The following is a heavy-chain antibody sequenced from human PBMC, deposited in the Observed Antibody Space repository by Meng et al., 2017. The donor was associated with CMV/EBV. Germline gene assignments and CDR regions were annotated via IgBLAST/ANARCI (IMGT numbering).Heavy chain of an antibody. D-gene: IGHD1-26*01. J-gene: IGHJ4*02. CDR1: GFTFSSYA. CDR2: IYSGGST. V-gene: IGHV3-53*01. Sequence: GESLKISCAASGFTFSSYAMHWVRQAPGKGLEWVSVIYSGGSTYYADSVKGRFTISRDNSKNTLYLQMNSLRAEDTAVYYCARDSGSYAWGQGTLVTVSS. CDR3: ARDSGSYA.